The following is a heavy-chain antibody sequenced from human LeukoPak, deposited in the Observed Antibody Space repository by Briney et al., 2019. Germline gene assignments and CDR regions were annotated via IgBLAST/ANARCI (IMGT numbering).Heavy chain of an antibody. CDR3: ARDHAPYSHYYYYGMDV. CDR2: ISYDGSNK. D-gene: IGHD2-21*01. CDR1: GFTFSSYA. J-gene: IGHJ6*02. V-gene: IGHV3-30*04. Sequence: GRSLRLSCAASGFTFSSYAMRWVRQAPGKGLEWVAVISYDGSNKYYADSVKGRFTISRDNSKNTLYLQMNSLRAEDTAVYYCARDHAPYSHYYYYGMDVWGQGTTVTVSS.